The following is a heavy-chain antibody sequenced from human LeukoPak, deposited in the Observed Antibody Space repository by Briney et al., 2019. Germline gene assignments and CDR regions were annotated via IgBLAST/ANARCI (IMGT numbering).Heavy chain of an antibody. V-gene: IGHV4-59*08. J-gene: IGHJ5*02. D-gene: IGHD3-3*01. CDR3: ARGLRFSS. Sequence: SETLSLTCTASRGSINIYYWSWIRQTPGKGLEGSSYIYYNGTTKYHPSLKSRVPISLDMSKDQFSLDLKFVTAADTAVYFCARGLRFSSWGQGMMVSVS. CDR2: IYYNGTT. CDR1: RGSINIYY.